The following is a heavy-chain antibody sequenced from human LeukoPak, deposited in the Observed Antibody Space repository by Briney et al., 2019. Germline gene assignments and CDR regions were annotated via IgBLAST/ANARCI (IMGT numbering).Heavy chain of an antibody. D-gene: IGHD3-22*01. V-gene: IGHV1-69*04. Sequence: ASVKVSCKASGGTFSSYAISWVRQAPGQGLEWMGRIIPILGIANYAQKFQGRVTITADKSTSTAYMELSSLRSEDTAVYYCARAQTPPLVVITPYYFDYWGQGTLVTVSS. CDR3: ARAQTPPLVVITPYYFDY. J-gene: IGHJ4*02. CDR1: GGTFSSYA. CDR2: IIPILGIA.